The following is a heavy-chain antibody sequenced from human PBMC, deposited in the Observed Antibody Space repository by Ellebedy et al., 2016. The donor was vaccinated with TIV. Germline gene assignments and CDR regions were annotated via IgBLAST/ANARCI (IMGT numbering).Heavy chain of an antibody. CDR2: ISDTGGST. J-gene: IGHJ4*02. CDR3: AKFPVAYYDILTYFDY. D-gene: IGHD3-9*01. Sequence: GESLKISCAASGFTFSSYPMNWVRQAPGKGLEWVSAISDTGGSTYYADSVKGRFTISRDNSKNTLYLQMNSLRAEDTAVYYCAKFPVAYYDILTYFDYWGQGTLVTVSS. V-gene: IGHV3-23*01. CDR1: GFTFSSYP.